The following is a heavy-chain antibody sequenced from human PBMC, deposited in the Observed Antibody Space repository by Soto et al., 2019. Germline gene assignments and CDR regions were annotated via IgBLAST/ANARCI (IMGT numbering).Heavy chain of an antibody. CDR2: ISSSSSYI. D-gene: IGHD3-22*01. Sequence: GGSLRLSCAASGFTFSSYSMNWVRQAPGKGREWVSSISSSSSYIYYADSVKGRFTISRDNAKNSLYLQMNSLRAEDTAVYYCAREVVVFGVIIPTPMDVWGQGTTVTVSS. CDR3: AREVVVFGVIIPTPMDV. V-gene: IGHV3-21*01. J-gene: IGHJ6*02. CDR1: GFTFSSYS.